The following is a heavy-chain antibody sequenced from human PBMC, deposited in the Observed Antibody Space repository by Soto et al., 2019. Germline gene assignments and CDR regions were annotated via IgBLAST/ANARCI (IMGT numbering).Heavy chain of an antibody. Sequence: QVQLHESGPGLVRPSETLSLICTVSGGSIGTYYWSWIRQPPGKGLEWIGYAHYSGITNYNPSLKGRVAISTDTSGNRFSLELTSVTAADTAVYYCARGGRVTSVGGIIIPLFDYWGQGALVTVSS. D-gene: IGHD3-16*02. CDR3: ARGGRVTSVGGIIIPLFDY. CDR2: AHYSGIT. CDR1: GGSIGTYY. V-gene: IGHV4-59*01. J-gene: IGHJ4*02.